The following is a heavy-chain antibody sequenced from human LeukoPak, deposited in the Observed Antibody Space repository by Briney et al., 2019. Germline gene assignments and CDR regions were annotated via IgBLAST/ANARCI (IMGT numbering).Heavy chain of an antibody. CDR2: ISGSGGST. CDR1: GLTFSSYG. V-gene: IGHV3-23*01. J-gene: IGHJ4*02. Sequence: PGGSLRLSCAASGLTFSSYGMSWVRQAPGKGLEWVSAISGSGGSTYYADSVKGRFTISRDNSKNTLYLQMNSLRPEDTAVYFCARGKLMGYSSAWDETRIDYWGQGTLVTVSS. CDR3: ARGKLMGYSSAWDETRIDY. D-gene: IGHD6-19*01.